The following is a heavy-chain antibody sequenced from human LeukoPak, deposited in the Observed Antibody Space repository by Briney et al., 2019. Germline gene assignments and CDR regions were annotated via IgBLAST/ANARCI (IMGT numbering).Heavy chain of an antibody. V-gene: IGHV4-61*02. CDR2: IYTSGST. CDR3: ARDVRYYDILTGYSIFENWFDP. Sequence: ASQTLSLTCTVSGGSISSGSYYWSWIRQPAGKGLEWIGRIYTSGSTNYNPSLKSRVTISVDTSKNQFSLKLSSVTAADTAVYYCARDVRYYDILTGYSIFENWFDPWGQGTLVTVSS. D-gene: IGHD3-9*01. J-gene: IGHJ5*02. CDR1: GGSISSGSYY.